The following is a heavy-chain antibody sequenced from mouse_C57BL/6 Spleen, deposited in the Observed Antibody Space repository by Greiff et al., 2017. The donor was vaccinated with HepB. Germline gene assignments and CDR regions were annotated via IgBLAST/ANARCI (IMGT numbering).Heavy chain of an antibody. J-gene: IGHJ2*01. V-gene: IGHV1-78*01. Sequence: VKLQESDAELVKPGASVKISCKVSGYTFTDHTIHWMKQRPEQGLEWIGYIYPRDGSTKYNEKFKGKATLTADKSSSTAYMQLNSLTSEDSAVYFCARKGFYYGYPYFDYWGQGTTLTVSS. D-gene: IGHD2-2*01. CDR2: IYPRDGST. CDR1: GYTFTDHT. CDR3: ARKGFYYGYPYFDY.